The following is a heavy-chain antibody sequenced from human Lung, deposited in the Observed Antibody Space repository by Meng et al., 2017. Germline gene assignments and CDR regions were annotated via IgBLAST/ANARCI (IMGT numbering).Heavy chain of an antibody. J-gene: IGHJ4*02. D-gene: IGHD3-10*01. CDR1: DYTFTGYG. CDR2: LGAHDGDT. Sequence: QVQPVQSGSKVKKPGASVNVSCKASDYTFTGYGVSWVRQAPGQGLEWMAWLGAHDGDTGHAPKLQGRVTVSADRPTATAYMELRSLRSDDTAVYYCARGTPGRSYSDYWGQGTLVTVSS. CDR3: ARGTPGRSYSDY. V-gene: IGHV1-18*01.